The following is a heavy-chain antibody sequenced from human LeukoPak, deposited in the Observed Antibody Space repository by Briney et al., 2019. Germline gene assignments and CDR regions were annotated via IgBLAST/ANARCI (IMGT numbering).Heavy chain of an antibody. V-gene: IGHV1-18*01. D-gene: IGHD3-10*01. J-gene: IGHJ5*02. CDR2: ISAYNGNT. Sequence: GASVKVSCKASGYTFTSYGISWVRQAPGQGLEWMGWISAYNGNTNYAQKLQGRVTMTTDTSTSTAYMELRSLRSDDTAVYYCARDALEYYGSGSYPNWFDPWGQGTLVTVSS. CDR1: GYTFTSYG. CDR3: ARDALEYYGSGSYPNWFDP.